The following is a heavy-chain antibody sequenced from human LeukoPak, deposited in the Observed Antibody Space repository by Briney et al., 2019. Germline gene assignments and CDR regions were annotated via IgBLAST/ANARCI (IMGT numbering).Heavy chain of an antibody. CDR1: GFTFSSYS. CDR3: AREYRPDSWFGEFHYYYYGMDV. J-gene: IGHJ6*02. CDR2: ISSSSSTI. D-gene: IGHD3-10*01. V-gene: IGHV3-48*01. Sequence: GGSLRLSCAASGFTFSSYSMNWVRQAPGKGLEWVSYISSSSSTIYYADSVKGRFTISRDNAKNSLYLQMNSLRAEDTAVYYCAREYRPDSWFGEFHYYYYGMDVWGQGTTVTVSS.